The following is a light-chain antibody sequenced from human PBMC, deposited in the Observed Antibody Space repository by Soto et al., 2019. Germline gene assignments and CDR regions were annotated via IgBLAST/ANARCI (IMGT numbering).Light chain of an antibody. V-gene: IGKV1-5*01. CDR3: QQYDSFSVT. CDR1: QRMSGW. CDR2: DVS. Sequence: DIEITQSPSALCASVGDTVTITCRASQRMSGWLAWHQQKPGKAPKLLIYDVSALKRGVPPRFSGSGSGTEFTLTISSLQPDDFATYSCQQYDSFSVTFGQGTKVEIK. J-gene: IGKJ1*01.